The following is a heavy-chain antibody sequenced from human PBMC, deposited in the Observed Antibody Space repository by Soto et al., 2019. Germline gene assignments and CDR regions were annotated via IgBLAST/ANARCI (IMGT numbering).Heavy chain of an antibody. CDR1: GGSFSGYY. V-gene: IGHV4-34*01. D-gene: IGHD3-3*01. CDR3: ARGLRGITIFGVAPDYYYYMDV. CDR2: INHSGST. J-gene: IGHJ6*03. Sequence: SETLSLTCAVSGGSFSGYYWSWIRQPPGKGLEWIGEINHSGSTNYNPSLKSRVTISVDTSKNQFSLKLSSVTAADTAVYYCARGLRGITIFGVAPDYYYYMDVWGKGTTVTVSS.